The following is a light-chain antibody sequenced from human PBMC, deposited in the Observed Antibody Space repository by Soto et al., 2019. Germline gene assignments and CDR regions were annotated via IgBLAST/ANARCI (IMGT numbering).Light chain of an antibody. Sequence: VLTQPPSVSGAPGQRVTISCTGSSSNIGAGYDVHWYQQLPGTAPKLLIYGNSNRPSGVPDRFSGSKSGTSASLAITGLQAEDEADYYCQSYDSSLSAPVVFGGGTKVTVL. CDR3: QSYDSSLSAPVV. J-gene: IGLJ2*01. V-gene: IGLV1-40*01. CDR2: GNS. CDR1: SSNIGAGYD.